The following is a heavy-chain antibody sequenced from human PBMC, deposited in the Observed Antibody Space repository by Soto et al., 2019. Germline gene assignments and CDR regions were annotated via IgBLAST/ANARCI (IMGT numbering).Heavy chain of an antibody. V-gene: IGHV3-23*01. CDR2: ISGSGGST. CDR1: GFTFSSFA. CDR3: AKDRKSGSGWYWDY. D-gene: IGHD6-19*01. Sequence: EVQLLESGGGLVQPGGSLRLSCAASGFTFSSFAMSCVRQATGKGLEWVSGISGSGGSTYYADSVEGRFTISRDNSKNTLYLQMNSLRGEDTAVYDCAKDRKSGSGWYWDYWGQGTLVTVSS. J-gene: IGHJ4*02.